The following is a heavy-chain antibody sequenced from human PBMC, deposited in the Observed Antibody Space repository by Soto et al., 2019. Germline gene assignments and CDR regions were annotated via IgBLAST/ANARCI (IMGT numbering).Heavy chain of an antibody. CDR1: GVSITPYY. CDR3: AREQYNWKL. D-gene: IGHD1-20*01. V-gene: IGHV4-59*01. Sequence: QVQLQKSGPGLVKPSETLSLTCTVSGVSITPYYWTWIRHPPGKGLEWIGYVYHTGNTYYNLSLKSRVTISLDTSKNQVSLSLKSVTAADTAVYYCAREQYNWKLWGQGTLVTVSS. CDR2: VYHTGNT. J-gene: IGHJ4*02.